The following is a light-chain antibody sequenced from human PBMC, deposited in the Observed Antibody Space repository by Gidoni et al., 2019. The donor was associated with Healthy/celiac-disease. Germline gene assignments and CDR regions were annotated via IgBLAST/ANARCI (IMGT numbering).Light chain of an antibody. CDR3: MQALQRGGT. V-gene: IGKV2-28*01. Sequence: DIVMTQSPLSLPVTPGEPASITCRSSQSLLHSNGYNYLDWYLQKPGQSPQLLIYLGSNRASGVPDRFIGSGSGTDFTLKISRVEAEDVGVYYCMQALQRGGTFXQXTKVEIK. CDR1: QSLLHSNGYNY. J-gene: IGKJ1*01. CDR2: LGS.